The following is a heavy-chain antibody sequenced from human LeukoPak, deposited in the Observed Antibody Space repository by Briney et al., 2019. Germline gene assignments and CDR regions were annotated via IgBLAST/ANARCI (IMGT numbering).Heavy chain of an antibody. CDR2: INAGNGNT. CDR1: GYTFTGYY. CDR3: ARIYYDSSGYYLYFDY. Sequence: GASVKVSCKASGYTFTGYYMHWVRQAPGQRLEWMGWINAGNGNTKYSQKFQGRVTITRDTSASTAYMELSSLRSEDTAVYYCARIYYDSSGYYLYFDYWGQGTLVTVSS. V-gene: IGHV1-3*01. J-gene: IGHJ4*02. D-gene: IGHD3-22*01.